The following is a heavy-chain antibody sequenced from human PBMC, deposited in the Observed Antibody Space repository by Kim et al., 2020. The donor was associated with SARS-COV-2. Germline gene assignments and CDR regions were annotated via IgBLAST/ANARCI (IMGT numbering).Heavy chain of an antibody. D-gene: IGHD2-2*02. Sequence: SVKVSCKASGGTFSSYAISWVRQAPGQGLEWMGGIIPIFGTANYAQKFQGRVTITADESTSTAYMELSSLRSEDTAVYYCARGDIVVVPAALQDYYYGMDVWGQGTTVTVSS. CDR2: IIPIFGTA. J-gene: IGHJ6*02. CDR1: GGTFSSYA. V-gene: IGHV1-69*13. CDR3: ARGDIVVVPAALQDYYYGMDV.